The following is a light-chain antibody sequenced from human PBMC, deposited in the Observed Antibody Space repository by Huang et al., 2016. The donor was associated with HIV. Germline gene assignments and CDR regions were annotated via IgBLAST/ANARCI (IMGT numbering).Light chain of an antibody. CDR1: QGISSY. Sequence: IQLTQSPSSLSASVGDRVTITCRASQGISSYLAWYQQKLGKAPKLLIYGASTLQSGDPSRFSVSGSGTNFTLTISSLQPEDFATYYCQQLNSYPLTFGGGTKVEIK. J-gene: IGKJ4*01. CDR3: QQLNSYPLT. CDR2: GAS. V-gene: IGKV1-9*01.